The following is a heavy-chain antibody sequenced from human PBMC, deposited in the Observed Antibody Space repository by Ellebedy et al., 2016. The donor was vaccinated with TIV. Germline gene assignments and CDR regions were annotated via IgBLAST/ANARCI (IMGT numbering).Heavy chain of an antibody. V-gene: IGHV4-39*07. CDR1: GGSISSSSYY. D-gene: IGHD3-10*01. Sequence: GSLRLXXTVSGGSISSSSYYWGWIRQPPGKGLEWIGSIYYSGSTYYNPSLKSRVTISVDTSKNQFSLKLSSVTAADTAVYYCARSEMVRGVISKNGMDVWGQGTTVTVSS. CDR2: IYYSGST. J-gene: IGHJ6*02. CDR3: ARSEMVRGVISKNGMDV.